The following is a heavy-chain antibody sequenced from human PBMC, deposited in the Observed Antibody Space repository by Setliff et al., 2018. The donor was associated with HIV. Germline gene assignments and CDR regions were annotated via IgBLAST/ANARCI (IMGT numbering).Heavy chain of an antibody. Sequence: SETVSLTCTVSGGSISSSSYYWGWIRQPPGKGLEWIGSIYYSGSTYYNPSLKSRVTISVDTSKNQFSLKLSSVTAADTAVYYCAIAIRLLSRGSGSHHAFDIWGQGTMVTVSS. V-gene: IGHV4-39*07. CDR2: IYYSGST. CDR1: GGSISSSSYY. D-gene: IGHD3-10*01. CDR3: AIAIRLLSRGSGSHHAFDI. J-gene: IGHJ3*02.